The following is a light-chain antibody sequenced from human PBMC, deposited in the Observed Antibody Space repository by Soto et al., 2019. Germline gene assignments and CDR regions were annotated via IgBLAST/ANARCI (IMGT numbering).Light chain of an antibody. CDR2: GAS. CDR3: QQHDSWPRT. CDR1: QSISSN. J-gene: IGKJ1*01. V-gene: IGKV3-15*01. Sequence: ETVMSQSPATLSVSPGERATLSCRASQSISSNLAWYQQKPGQAPRLLIHGASTRHSGIPGRFSGSGSGTEFTLTISSLQSEDFAVYYCQQHDSWPRTFGQGTKVDI.